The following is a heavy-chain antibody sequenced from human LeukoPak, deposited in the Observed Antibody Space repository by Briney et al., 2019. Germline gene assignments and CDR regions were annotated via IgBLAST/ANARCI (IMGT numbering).Heavy chain of an antibody. D-gene: IGHD3-3*01. CDR2: MYYSRTT. CDR1: GESFIGYY. CDR3: ARDTGEWIISPQFDP. Sequence: ASETLSLTCAVYGESFIGYYWSWIRQPPGKGLEWIGYMYYSRTTNNNPSLRSRVTISIDTSKNQFSLKLSSVTAADTAVYYCARDTGEWIISPQFDPWGPGTLVTVSS. J-gene: IGHJ5*02. V-gene: IGHV4-59*01.